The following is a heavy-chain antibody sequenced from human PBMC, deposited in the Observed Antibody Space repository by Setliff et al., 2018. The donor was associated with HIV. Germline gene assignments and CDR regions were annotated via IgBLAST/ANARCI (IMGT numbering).Heavy chain of an antibody. CDR1: GFTLSTYS. Sequence: PGGSLRLSCVASGFTLSTYSMNWVRQAPGKGLEWVSSITTDSSYIFDADSVRGRFTISRDNTKNSLYLQMNNLRAEDTAVYYCVRDYMWAFDYWGQGTLVTVSS. J-gene: IGHJ4*02. CDR2: ITTDSSYI. CDR3: VRDYMWAFDY. D-gene: IGHD1-26*01. V-gene: IGHV3-21*01.